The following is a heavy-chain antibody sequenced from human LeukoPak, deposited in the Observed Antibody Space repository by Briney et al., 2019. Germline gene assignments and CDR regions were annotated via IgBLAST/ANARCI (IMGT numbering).Heavy chain of an antibody. CDR2: ISSSSSSYI. CDR3: ARGNVRNPVEFPLWADSSDAFDI. D-gene: IGHD3-22*01. V-gene: IGHV3-21*01. CDR1: GFTFSSYS. J-gene: IGHJ3*02. Sequence: PGGSLRLSCAASGFTFSSYSMNWVRQAPGKGLEWVSSISSSSSSYIYYADSVKGRFTISRDNAKNSLYLQMNSLRAEDTAVYYCARGNVRNPVEFPLWADSSDAFDIWGQGTMVTVSS.